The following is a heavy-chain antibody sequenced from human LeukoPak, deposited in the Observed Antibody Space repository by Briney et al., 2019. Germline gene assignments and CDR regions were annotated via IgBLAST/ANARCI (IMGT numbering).Heavy chain of an antibody. CDR1: GFTFSSYA. CDR2: INHSGST. V-gene: IGHV4-34*01. J-gene: IGHJ4*02. D-gene: IGHD5-24*01. Sequence: PGGSLRLSCAASGFTFSSYAMSWVRQAPGKGLEWIGEINHSGSTNYNPSLKSRVTISVDTSKNQFSLKLSSVTAADTAVYYCAREESRDGYNWGQGTLVTVSS. CDR3: AREESRDGYN.